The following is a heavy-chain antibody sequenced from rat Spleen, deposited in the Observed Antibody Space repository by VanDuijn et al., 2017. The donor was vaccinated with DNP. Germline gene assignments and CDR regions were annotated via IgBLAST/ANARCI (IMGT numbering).Heavy chain of an antibody. D-gene: IGHD1-4*01. V-gene: IGHV6-6*01. J-gene: IGHJ4*01. CDR3: ASPGV. CDR1: GFTFSTTW. Sequence: EVQVLESGGGLVQPGSSLKLSCANSGFTFSTTWMYWYRQFPEKRLEWVARIKAKSNNYATDYTESVKGRFTISRDDSKSSIFLQINNLKEEDTAMYFCASPGVWGQGTSVTVSS. CDR2: IKAKSNNYAT.